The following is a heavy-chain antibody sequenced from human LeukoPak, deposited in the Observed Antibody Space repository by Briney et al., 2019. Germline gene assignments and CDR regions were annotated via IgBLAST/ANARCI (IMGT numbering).Heavy chain of an antibody. D-gene: IGHD5-12*01. CDR2: IYSDGST. J-gene: IGHJ4*02. Sequence: GGSLRLSCAASGFTVSSNYMSWVRQAPGKGLEWVSVIYSDGSTYYADSVKGRFIISRDNSKNTLYLQMNSLGAEDTAVYYCAKVTGYSGYDIVGMGFDYWGQGTLVTVSS. CDR1: GFTVSSNY. CDR3: AKVTGYSGYDIVGMGFDY. V-gene: IGHV3-66*01.